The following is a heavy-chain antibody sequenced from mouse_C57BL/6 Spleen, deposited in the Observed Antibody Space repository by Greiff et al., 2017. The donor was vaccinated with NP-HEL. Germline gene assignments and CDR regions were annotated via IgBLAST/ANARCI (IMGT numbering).Heavy chain of an antibody. CDR1: GYTFTSYT. CDR2: INPSSGYT. CDR3: ASSYDRAWFAY. V-gene: IGHV1-4*01. Sequence: VQLQQSGAELARPGASVKMSCKASGYTFTSYTMHWVKQRPGQGLEWIGYINPSSGYTKYNQKFKDKATLTADKSSSTAYMQLSSLTSEESAVYYCASSYDRAWFAYWGQGTLVTVSA. D-gene: IGHD2-12*01. J-gene: IGHJ3*01.